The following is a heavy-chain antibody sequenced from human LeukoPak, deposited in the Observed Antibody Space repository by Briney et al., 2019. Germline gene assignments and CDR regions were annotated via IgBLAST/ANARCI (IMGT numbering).Heavy chain of an antibody. J-gene: IGHJ4*02. Sequence: GGSLRLSCAASGFSFRSHGMNWVRQAPGKGLEWVSGISPRGDITYYKDSVRGRFTISRDNFKNTVSLQLNSLRAEDTAIYYCARAVPDSLWFGALWEYYFDYWGQGTLVTVSS. V-gene: IGHV3-23*01. CDR2: ISPRGDIT. CDR3: ARAVPDSLWFGALWEYYFDY. CDR1: GFSFRSHG. D-gene: IGHD3-10*01.